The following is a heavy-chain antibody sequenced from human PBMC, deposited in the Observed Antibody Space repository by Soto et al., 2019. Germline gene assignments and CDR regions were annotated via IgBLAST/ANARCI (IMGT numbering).Heavy chain of an antibody. CDR3: AKDFRGGWPNNWFDP. Sequence: EVQLLESGGGLVQPGGSLSLSCAASGFTFSSYAMTWVRQAPGKGLEWVSVISAGGDSTYYADSVKGRFTISRDNSKNTLYLQMNSLRAEDTAVYYCAKDFRGGWPNNWFDPWGQGTLVTVSS. CDR2: ISAGGDST. D-gene: IGHD6-19*01. J-gene: IGHJ5*02. V-gene: IGHV3-23*01. CDR1: GFTFSSYA.